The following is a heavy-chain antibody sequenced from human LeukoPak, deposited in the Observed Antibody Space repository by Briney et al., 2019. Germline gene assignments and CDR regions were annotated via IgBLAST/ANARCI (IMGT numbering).Heavy chain of an antibody. J-gene: IGHJ5*02. CDR3: ARDLSRTSCGP. D-gene: IGHD2-15*01. CDR1: GYTFIAYY. V-gene: IGHV1-2*02. CDR2: INPNSGGT. Sequence: GALVKVSCKASGYTFIAYYMHWVRQAPGQGLEWMGWINPNSGGTNYAQKFQGRVTMTRDTSISTAYMELSRLRSDDTAVYYCARDLSRTSCGPWGQGTLVTVSS.